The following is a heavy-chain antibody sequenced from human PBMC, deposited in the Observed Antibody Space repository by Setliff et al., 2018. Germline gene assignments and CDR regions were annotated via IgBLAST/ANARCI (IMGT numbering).Heavy chain of an antibody. Sequence: ASVKVSCKASGYTFMSYDINWVRQATGQGLEWVGWMDPNSGNTAYGRKFQDRVTITRNTSISTAYTELSSLRSEDTAVYYCARGRASGGYFEVWYSDLWGRGTLVTVSS. D-gene: IGHD3-22*01. V-gene: IGHV1-8*03. CDR3: ARGRASGGYFEVWYSDL. CDR2: MDPNSGNT. CDR1: GYTFMSYD. J-gene: IGHJ2*01.